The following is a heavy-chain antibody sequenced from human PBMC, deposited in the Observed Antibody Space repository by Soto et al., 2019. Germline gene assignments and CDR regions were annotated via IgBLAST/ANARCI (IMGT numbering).Heavy chain of an antibody. CDR1: GFTFTTYA. D-gene: IGHD4-17*01. J-gene: IGHJ4*02. V-gene: IGHV3-23*01. Sequence: EVQMLESGGGLVQPGGSLRLSCAASGFTFTTYAMSWVRQPPGKGLEWVSGISSNGDIPYYADSVKGRFTISRDQSKKTVYLQMNSLRAEDTALYYCAKVNSIVGDGDHDYWGQGTLVSVSS. CDR2: ISSNGDIP. CDR3: AKVNSIVGDGDHDY.